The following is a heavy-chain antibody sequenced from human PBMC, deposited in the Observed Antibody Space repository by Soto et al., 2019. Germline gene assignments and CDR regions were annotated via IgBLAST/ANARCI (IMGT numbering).Heavy chain of an antibody. D-gene: IGHD3-22*01. J-gene: IGHJ4*02. Sequence: QVQLQESGPGLVKPSQTLSLTCTVSGGSISSGGYYWSWIRQHPGKGLEWIGYIYYSGITYYNPSLKSRVTISVDTSKSQFSLKLSSVTAADTAVYYCARDSEEHYYYDSSGYSRGFDYWGQGTLVTVSS. CDR1: GGSISSGGYY. V-gene: IGHV4-31*03. CDR3: ARDSEEHYYYDSSGYSRGFDY. CDR2: IYYSGIT.